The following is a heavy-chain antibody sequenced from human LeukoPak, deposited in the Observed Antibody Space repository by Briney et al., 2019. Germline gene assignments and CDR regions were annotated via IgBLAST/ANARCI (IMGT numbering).Heavy chain of an antibody. Sequence: GGSLRLSCAASGFTFSSYGMHWVRQAPGKGLEWVAVIWYDGSNKYYADSVKGRFTISRDNSKNTLYLQMNSLRAEDTAVYYCARDRAVAGPSYDAFDIWGQGTMVTVSS. D-gene: IGHD6-19*01. CDR1: GFTFSSYG. CDR3: ARDRAVAGPSYDAFDI. V-gene: IGHV3-33*01. CDR2: IWYDGSNK. J-gene: IGHJ3*02.